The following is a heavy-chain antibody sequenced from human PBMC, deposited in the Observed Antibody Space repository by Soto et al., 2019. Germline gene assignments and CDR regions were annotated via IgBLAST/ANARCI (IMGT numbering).Heavy chain of an antibody. J-gene: IGHJ4*02. CDR2: INPNSGGT. D-gene: IGHD3-10*01. Sequence: QVQLVQSGAEVKKPGASVKVSCKASGYTFTGYYMHWVRQAPGQGLEWMGWINPNSGGTNYAQKFQGRVTLPRDTSISTAYMELSRLRSDDTAVYYCARDRTRITMFRGVLGYWGQGTLVTVSS. V-gene: IGHV1-2*02. CDR3: ARDRTRITMFRGVLGY. CDR1: GYTFTGYY.